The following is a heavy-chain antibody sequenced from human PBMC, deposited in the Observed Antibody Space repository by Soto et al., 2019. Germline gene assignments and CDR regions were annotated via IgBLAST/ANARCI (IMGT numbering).Heavy chain of an antibody. J-gene: IGHJ5*02. D-gene: IGHD3-3*01. CDR1: GGSISSSSYY. V-gene: IGHV4-39*01. CDR3: ARHCDFWSGYYDNGFGFDP. CDR2: IYYSGST. Sequence: SETLSLTCTVSGGSISSSSYYWGWIRQPPGKGLEWIGSIYYSGSTYYNPSLKSRVTISVDTSKNQFSLKLSSVTAADTAVYYCARHCDFWSGYYDNGFGFDPWAREPWSPSPQ.